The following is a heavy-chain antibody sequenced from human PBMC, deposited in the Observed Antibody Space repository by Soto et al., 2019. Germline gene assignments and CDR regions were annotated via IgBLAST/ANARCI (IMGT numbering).Heavy chain of an antibody. CDR3: ARSGPYRSSSEKYNWFDP. Sequence: SETLSLTCTVSGGSISSGGYYWSWIRQHPGKGLEWIGYIYYSGSTYYNPSLKSRVTISVDTSKNPFSLKLSSVTAADTGVYYWARSGPYRSSSEKYNWFDPWGQGTLVTVSS. J-gene: IGHJ5*02. CDR1: GGSISSGGYY. D-gene: IGHD6-6*01. CDR2: IYYSGST. V-gene: IGHV4-31*03.